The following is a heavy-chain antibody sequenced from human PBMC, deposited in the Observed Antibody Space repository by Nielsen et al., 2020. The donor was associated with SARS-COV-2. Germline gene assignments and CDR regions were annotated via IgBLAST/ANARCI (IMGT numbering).Heavy chain of an antibody. D-gene: IGHD6-13*01. CDR2: ISWNSGSI. CDR1: GFTFDDYA. CDR3: ATGAAAGTGNYYYGMDA. J-gene: IGHJ6*02. V-gene: IGHV3-9*01. Sequence: SLKISCAASGFTFDDYAVHWVRQAPGKGLEWVSGISWNSGSIGYADSVKGRFTISRDNAKNSLYLQMNSLRAEDTALYYCATGAAAGTGNYYYGMDAWGQGTTVTVSS.